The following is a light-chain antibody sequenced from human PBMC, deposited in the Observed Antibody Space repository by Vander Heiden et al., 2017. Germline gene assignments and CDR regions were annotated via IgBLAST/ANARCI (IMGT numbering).Light chain of an antibody. J-gene: IGLJ3*02. V-gene: IGLV1-44*01. CDR1: NSNIGSKS. CDR2: GNN. Sequence: TISCSGSNSNIGSKSVNWYQQVPGTAPRLVMYGNNHRPSGVPDRFSGSKSGTSASLAINGLQSEDEADYYCEAWDDSLSGPVFGGGTKLTGL. CDR3: EAWDDSLSGPV.